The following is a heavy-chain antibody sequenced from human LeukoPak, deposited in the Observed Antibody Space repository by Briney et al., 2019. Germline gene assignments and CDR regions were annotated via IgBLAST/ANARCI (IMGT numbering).Heavy chain of an antibody. CDR2: ISWNSGSI. D-gene: IGHD3-22*01. CDR3: EKHSPKTRYYYDSSGYYDDAFDI. CDR1: GFTFDDYA. J-gene: IGHJ3*02. V-gene: IGHV3-9*01. Sequence: GGSLRLSCAASGFTFDDYAMHWVRQAPGKGLEWVSGISWNSGSIGYADSVKGRFTISRDNAKNSLYLQMNSLRAEDTALYYCEKHSPKTRYYYDSSGYYDDAFDIWGQGTMVTVSS.